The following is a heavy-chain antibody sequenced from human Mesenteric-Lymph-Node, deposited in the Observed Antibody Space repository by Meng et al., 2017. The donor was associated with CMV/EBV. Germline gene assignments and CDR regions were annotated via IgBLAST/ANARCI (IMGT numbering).Heavy chain of an antibody. CDR2: VYYSGST. V-gene: IGHV4-59*01. Sequence: SETLSLTCSVSGGSISEYYWTWIRQPPGKGLEWIGHVYYSGSTNYNPSLKSRVTISVDTSKRQVSLKLNSVTAADTAVYYCARLHWLVYYFDYWGQGTLVTVSS. CDR3: ARLHWLVYYFDY. CDR1: GGSISEYY. D-gene: IGHD6-19*01. J-gene: IGHJ4*02.